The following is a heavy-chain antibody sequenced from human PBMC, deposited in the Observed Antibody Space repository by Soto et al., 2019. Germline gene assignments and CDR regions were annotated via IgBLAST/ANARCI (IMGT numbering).Heavy chain of an antibody. CDR2: ISYDGSNK. V-gene: IGHV3-30-3*01. CDR3: ARDYGDNYYYYYGMDV. D-gene: IGHD2-21*01. Sequence: LRLSCAASGFTFSSYAMHWVRQAPGKGLEWVAVISYDGSNKYCADSVKGRFTISRDNSKNTLYLQMNSLRAEDTAVYYCARDYGDNYYYYYGMDVWGQGTTVTVSS. J-gene: IGHJ6*02. CDR1: GFTFSSYA.